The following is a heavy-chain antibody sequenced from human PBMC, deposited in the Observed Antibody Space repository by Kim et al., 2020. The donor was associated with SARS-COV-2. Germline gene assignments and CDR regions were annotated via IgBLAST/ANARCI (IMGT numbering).Heavy chain of an antibody. J-gene: IGHJ4*02. Sequence: SETLSLTCTVSGGSISSSSYYWGWIRQPPGKGLEWIGSIYYSGSTYYNPSLKSRVTISVDTSKNQFSLKLSSVTAADTAVYYCARGGSWYYDSSGYYPFDYWGQGTLVTVSS. CDR2: IYYSGST. CDR1: GGSISSSSYY. CDR3: ARGGSWYYDSSGYYPFDY. V-gene: IGHV4-39*07. D-gene: IGHD3-22*01.